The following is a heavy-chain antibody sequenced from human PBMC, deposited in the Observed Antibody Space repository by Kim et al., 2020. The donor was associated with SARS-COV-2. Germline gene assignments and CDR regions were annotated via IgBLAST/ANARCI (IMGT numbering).Heavy chain of an antibody. Sequence: GGSLRLSCIASGFTFRSHGIHWVRQALGKGLEWVAVISDDGSGRYYADSVKGRFTISRDDSENTVYLQLNTLTIEDMAMYYCARDLSGHYSIDHWGQGTLVTVSS. V-gene: IGHV3-30*03. J-gene: IGHJ5*02. D-gene: IGHD3-22*01. CDR3: ARDLSGHYSIDH. CDR2: ISDDGSGR. CDR1: GFTFRSHG.